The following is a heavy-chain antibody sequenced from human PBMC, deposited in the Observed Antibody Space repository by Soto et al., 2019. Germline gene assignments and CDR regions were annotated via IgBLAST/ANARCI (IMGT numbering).Heavy chain of an antibody. V-gene: IGHV3-21*01. CDR1: GFTFSSYA. CDR2: ISGSSDHM. Sequence: PGGSLGLSCAASGFTFSSYAMSWVRQAPGKGLEWVSAISGSSDHMYYADSVRGRFTISRDNAKNSLFLQMNSLRAEDTAVYYCTRAISGGPFDYWGQGALVTVSS. CDR3: TRAISGGPFDY. D-gene: IGHD2-15*01. J-gene: IGHJ4*02.